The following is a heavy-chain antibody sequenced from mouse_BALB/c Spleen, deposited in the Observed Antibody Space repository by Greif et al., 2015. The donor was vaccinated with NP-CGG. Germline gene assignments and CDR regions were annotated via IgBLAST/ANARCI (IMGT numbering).Heavy chain of an antibody. V-gene: IGHV1-84*02. J-gene: IGHJ4*01. CDR1: GYTFTDYH. Sequence: QVQLQQSGPELVKPGASVKISCKASGYTFTDYHINWVKQKAGQGLEWIGWIYPGSGNTKYNEKFKGKATLTVDTSSSTAYMQLSSLTSEDTAVYFCARRTGTEAMDYWGQGTSVTVSS. CDR2: IYPGSGNT. CDR3: ARRTGTEAMDY. D-gene: IGHD4-1*01.